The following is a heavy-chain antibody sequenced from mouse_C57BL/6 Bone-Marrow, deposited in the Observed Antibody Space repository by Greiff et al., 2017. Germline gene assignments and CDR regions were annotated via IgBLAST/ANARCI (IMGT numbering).Heavy chain of an antibody. V-gene: IGHV1-43*01. Sequence: VQLQQSGPELVKPGASVKISCKASGYSFTGYYMHWVKQSSEKSLEWIGEINPSTGGTSYNQKFKGKATLTVDKSSSTAYMQFKSLTSEDSAVYYCARYYGNFYYFDYWGQGTTLTVSS. D-gene: IGHD2-1*01. CDR1: GYSFTGYY. CDR2: INPSTGGT. J-gene: IGHJ2*01. CDR3: ARYYGNFYYFDY.